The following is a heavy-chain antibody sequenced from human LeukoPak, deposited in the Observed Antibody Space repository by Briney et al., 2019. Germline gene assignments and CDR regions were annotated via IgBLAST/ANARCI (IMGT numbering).Heavy chain of an antibody. D-gene: IGHD6-13*01. CDR2: INPNSGGT. V-gene: IGHV1-2*02. CDR1: GYTFTGYY. J-gene: IGHJ4*02. Sequence: ASVKVSCKASGYTFTGYYMHWVRQAPGQGLEWMGWINPNSGGTNYAQKFQGRVTMTRDTSISTAYMELSRLRSDDTAVYYCARDTLQTGYSSSWYYGNYFDYWGQGTLVTVSS. CDR3: ARDTLQTGYSSSWYYGNYFDY.